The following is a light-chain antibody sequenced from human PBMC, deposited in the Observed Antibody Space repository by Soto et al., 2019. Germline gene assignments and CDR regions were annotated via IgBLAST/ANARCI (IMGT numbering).Light chain of an antibody. CDR3: QQFNSYPIT. Sequence: AIQLTQSPSSLSASVGDRVTITCRASQGISSALAWYQQKPGKAPKLLIYDASNLGSGVPSRFSGSGSGTDFTLTISSLQPEDFATYYCQQFNSYPITFGQGTRLEIK. CDR1: QGISSA. V-gene: IGKV1-13*02. J-gene: IGKJ5*01. CDR2: DAS.